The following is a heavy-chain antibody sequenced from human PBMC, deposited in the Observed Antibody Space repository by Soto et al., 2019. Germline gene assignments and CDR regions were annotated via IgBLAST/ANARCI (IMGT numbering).Heavy chain of an antibody. V-gene: IGHV1-46*01. CDR1: GYTFTSYY. J-gene: IGHJ6*02. CDR3: ARVGCSSPSCYDTGRYFYGMDV. CDR2: INPSDGSR. D-gene: IGHD2-2*01. Sequence: GASVKVSCKASGYTFTSYYMHWVRQAPGQGLEWMGIINPSDGSRSYVQKFQGRVSMTRDTSTSTVYMELTSLRSEDTAIYYCARVGCSSPSCYDTGRYFYGMDVWGQGTTVTVSS.